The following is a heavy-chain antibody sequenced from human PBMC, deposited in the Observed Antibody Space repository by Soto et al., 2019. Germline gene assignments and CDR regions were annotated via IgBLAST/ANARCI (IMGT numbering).Heavy chain of an antibody. CDR3: ARAKPKLAALDV. CDR1: GFTFSSYW. Sequence: GGSLRLSCAASGFTFSSYWMHWVRQAPGKGLVWVSRINSDGSSTSYADSVKGRFTIPRDNAKNTLYLQMNSLRAEDTAVYYCARAKPKLAALDVWGQGTTVTVSS. V-gene: IGHV3-74*01. D-gene: IGHD6-6*01. J-gene: IGHJ6*02. CDR2: INSDGSST.